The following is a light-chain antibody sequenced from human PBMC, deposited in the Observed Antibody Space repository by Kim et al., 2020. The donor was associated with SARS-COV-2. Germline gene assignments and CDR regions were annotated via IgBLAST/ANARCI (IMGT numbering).Light chain of an antibody. CDR1: QSISTN. V-gene: IGKV3-15*01. Sequence: PGERATLSCRASQSISTNLAWYQQKRGQAPRLLIYGAFTRATGIPARFSGSGSGTGFTLTISSLQSEDFAVYYCQQYNNWPGTFGQGTKVDIK. J-gene: IGKJ1*01. CDR3: QQYNNWPGT. CDR2: GAF.